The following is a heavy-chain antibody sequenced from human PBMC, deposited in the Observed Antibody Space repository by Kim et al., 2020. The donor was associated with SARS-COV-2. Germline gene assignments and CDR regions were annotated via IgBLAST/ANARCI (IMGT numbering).Heavy chain of an antibody. CDR2: IRSKANRYAT. Sequence: GGSLRLSCAASGFTFSGAGMHWVRQASGKGLEWVGRIRSKANRYATAYAASVKGRFTISRDDSKNVAYLQMNSLKTEDTAVYYCSREGDYYGMDVWGQGTTVTVSS. V-gene: IGHV3-73*01. CDR1: GFTFSGAG. CDR3: SREGDYYGMDV. J-gene: IGHJ6*02.